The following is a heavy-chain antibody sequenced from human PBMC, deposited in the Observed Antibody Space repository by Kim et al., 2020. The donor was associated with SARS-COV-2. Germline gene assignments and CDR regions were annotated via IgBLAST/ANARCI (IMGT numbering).Heavy chain of an antibody. CDR3: AKEGYYGDYNFDY. J-gene: IGHJ4*02. V-gene: IGHV3-9*01. Sequence: ADSVKGRFTISRANANNSLYLHMNSLRAEDTALYYCAKEGYYGDYNFDYWGQGTLVTVSS. D-gene: IGHD4-17*01.